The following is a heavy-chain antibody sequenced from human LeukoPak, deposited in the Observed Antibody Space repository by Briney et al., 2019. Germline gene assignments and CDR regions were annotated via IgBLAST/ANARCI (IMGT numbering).Heavy chain of an antibody. CDR1: GYTFTSYG. Sequence: ASVKVSCKASGYTFTSYGISWVRQAPGQGLEWMGWISAYNGNTNYAQKLQGRVTMTTDTSTSTAYMELRSLRSDDTAVHYCARVDYDYVWGSYTHFDYWGQGTLVTVSS. J-gene: IGHJ4*02. V-gene: IGHV1-18*01. CDR2: ISAYNGNT. CDR3: ARVDYDYVWGSYTHFDY. D-gene: IGHD3-16*01.